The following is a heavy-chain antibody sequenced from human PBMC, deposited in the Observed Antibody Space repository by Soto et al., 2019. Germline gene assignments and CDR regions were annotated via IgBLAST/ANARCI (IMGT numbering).Heavy chain of an antibody. CDR3: ASDVGSSWYFDY. D-gene: IGHD6-13*01. J-gene: IGHJ4*02. CDR1: GFTFSSYG. Sequence: GGSLRLSCAASGFTFSSYGMHWVRQAPGKGLEWVAVIWYDGSNKYYADSVKGRFTISRDNSKNTLYLQMNSLRAEDTALYYCASDVGSSWYFDYWGQGTLVTVSS. CDR2: IWYDGSNK. V-gene: IGHV3-33*08.